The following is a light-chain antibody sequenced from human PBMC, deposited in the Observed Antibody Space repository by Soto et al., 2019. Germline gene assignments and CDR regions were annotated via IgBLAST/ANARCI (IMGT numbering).Light chain of an antibody. CDR3: TSFAGGNNV. CDR1: SSDVGGYNY. Sequence: QSALTQPPSASGSPGQSVTISCPGTSSDVGGYNYVSWYQQYPGKVPKLMVYEVNKRPSGARDRFAGSKSGNTAALTVSGVQADDEADYYCTSFAGGNNVFGTGTKLTVL. V-gene: IGLV2-8*01. J-gene: IGLJ1*01. CDR2: EVN.